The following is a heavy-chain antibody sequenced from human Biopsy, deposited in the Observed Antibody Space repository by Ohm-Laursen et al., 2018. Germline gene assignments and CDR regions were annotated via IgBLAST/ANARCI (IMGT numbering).Heavy chain of an antibody. CDR2: INSMFGTT. CDR1: GGTFSSFG. D-gene: IGHD1-1*01. J-gene: IGHJ4*02. V-gene: IGHV1-69*01. CDR3: AKRGVERGRPLAY. Sequence: SSVKVSCKASGGTFSSFGISWVRQAPGQGLEWMGEINSMFGTTNYAQTFQGRVTITADESTSTAYMEVSSLRSEDTAGYYCAKRGVERGRPLAYWGQGTLVTVSS.